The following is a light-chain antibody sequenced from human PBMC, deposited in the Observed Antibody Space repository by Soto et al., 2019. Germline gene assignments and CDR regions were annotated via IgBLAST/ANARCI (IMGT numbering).Light chain of an antibody. Sequence: ETVLTQSPATLSVSPGERVTLSCRASQSVSDNLAWYQQKPGQAPRLLIYGASIRATDIPARFSGSGSGTEFSLTISSLQSEDFAVYYCQQYNDWPCTFGGGTKVEIK. V-gene: IGKV3D-15*01. CDR3: QQYNDWPCT. CDR1: QSVSDN. J-gene: IGKJ4*01. CDR2: GAS.